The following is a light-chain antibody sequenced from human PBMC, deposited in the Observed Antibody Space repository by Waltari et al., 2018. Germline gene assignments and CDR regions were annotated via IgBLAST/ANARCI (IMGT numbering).Light chain of an antibody. CDR1: QGISSA. J-gene: IGKJ4*01. Sequence: AIQLTQSPSSLSASVGDRVTITCRASQGISSALAWYQKKPGKAPKLLIYDASSLESGVPSRFSGSGSGTDFTLTISSLQPEDFATYYCQQFNSYLPLTFGGGTKVEIK. V-gene: IGKV1-13*02. CDR3: QQFNSYLPLT. CDR2: DAS.